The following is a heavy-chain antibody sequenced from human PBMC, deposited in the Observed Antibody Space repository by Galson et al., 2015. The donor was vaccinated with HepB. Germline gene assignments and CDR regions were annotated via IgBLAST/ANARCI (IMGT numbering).Heavy chain of an antibody. CDR2: LSATDGRT. CDR1: GFTLSNSV. V-gene: IGHV3-23*01. CDR3: AKPKSSGWYVFDH. Sequence: SLRLSCAASGFTLSNSVMSWVRQAPGKGLEWVSVLSATDGRTNYADSVKGRFSISTDTPKNTLYLQMNNLRAEDTAVYYCAKPKSSGWYVFDHWGPGTLVTVSS. D-gene: IGHD6-19*01. J-gene: IGHJ4*02.